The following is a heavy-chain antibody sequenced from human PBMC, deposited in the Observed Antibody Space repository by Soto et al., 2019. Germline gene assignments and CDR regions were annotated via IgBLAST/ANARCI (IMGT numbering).Heavy chain of an antibody. Sequence: QVQLQESGPGLVKPSETLSLTCTVSGGSISSYYWSWIRQPPGKGLEWIGYIDYSGSTNYNPSIKSRVTISVDTSKNQFTLKLSSVTAADTAVYYCARQRYCSSTSCYGPYYYYYMDVWGKGTPVTVSS. V-gene: IGHV4-59*08. CDR2: IDYSGST. CDR3: ARQRYCSSTSCYGPYYYYYMDV. CDR1: GGSISSYY. D-gene: IGHD2-2*01. J-gene: IGHJ6*03.